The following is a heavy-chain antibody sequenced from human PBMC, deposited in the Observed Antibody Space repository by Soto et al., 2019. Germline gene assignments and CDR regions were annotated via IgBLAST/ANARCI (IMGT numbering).Heavy chain of an antibody. CDR3: ARDLRGGGYNYGPWISNMFYGMDV. CDR1: GFTFSDYA. D-gene: IGHD5-18*01. J-gene: IGHJ6*02. Sequence: GGSLRLSCVASGFTFSDYAMHWVRQAPGKGLEWVAVISFDGNSKYYADSVKGRFSLSRDSSNNTLSLEMKNLREEDAAIYFCARDLRGGGYNYGPWISNMFYGMDVWGQGTTVTVSS. V-gene: IGHV3-30-3*01. CDR2: ISFDGNSK.